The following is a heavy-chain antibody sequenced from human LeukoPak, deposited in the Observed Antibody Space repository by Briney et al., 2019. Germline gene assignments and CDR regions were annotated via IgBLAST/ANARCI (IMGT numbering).Heavy chain of an antibody. CDR1: GGSFSGYW. Sequence: PSETLSLTCAVYGGSFSGYWWSWVRQAPGKGLEWVSAISGRDDATYYTDSVKGRFTISRDNSKNTLYLHMNSLRAEDTALYYCAKDRVAAGGIGELEHWGQGTLVTVSS. V-gene: IGHV3-23*01. J-gene: IGHJ1*01. CDR2: ISGRDDAT. D-gene: IGHD6-13*01. CDR3: AKDRVAAGGIGELEH.